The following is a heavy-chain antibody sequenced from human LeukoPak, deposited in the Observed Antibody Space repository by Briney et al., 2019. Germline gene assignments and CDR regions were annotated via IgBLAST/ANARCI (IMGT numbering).Heavy chain of an antibody. CDR2: INPNSGGT. Sequence: PSVKVSCKASGYTFTGYYMHWVRQAPGHGLEWLGGINPNSGGTNYAQKFQGRVTMTRDTSISTAYKELSRLRADDTAVYYCAREPDTAMVWDWFDPWGPGTLVTVSS. CDR1: GYTFTGYY. V-gene: IGHV1-2*02. CDR3: AREPDTAMVWDWFDP. D-gene: IGHD5-18*01. J-gene: IGHJ5*02.